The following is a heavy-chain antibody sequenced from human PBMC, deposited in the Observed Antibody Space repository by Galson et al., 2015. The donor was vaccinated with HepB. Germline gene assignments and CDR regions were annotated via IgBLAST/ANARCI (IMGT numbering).Heavy chain of an antibody. D-gene: IGHD6-6*01. CDR1: GGSISSYY. Sequence: TLSLTCTVSGGSISSYYWSWIRQPPGKGLEWIGYIYYSGSTNYNPSLKSRVTISVDTSKNQFSLKLSSVTAADTAVYYCARGWFSSSSGGLDYWGQGTLVTVSS. V-gene: IGHV4-59*08. CDR2: IYYSGST. J-gene: IGHJ4*02. CDR3: ARGWFSSSSGGLDY.